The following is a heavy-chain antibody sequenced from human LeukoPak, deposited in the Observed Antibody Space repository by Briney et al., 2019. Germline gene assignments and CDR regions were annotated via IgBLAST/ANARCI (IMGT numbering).Heavy chain of an antibody. D-gene: IGHD3-10*01. Sequence: PGGSLRLSCAASGFTFSSYWMSWVRQAPGKGLEWVANIKQDGSEKYYVDSVKGRFTISRDNAKNSLYLQMNSLRAEDTAVYYCARSYYYGSGSYPPDYWGQGTLVTVSS. CDR1: GFTFSSYW. CDR3: ARSYYYGSGSYPPDY. J-gene: IGHJ4*02. CDR2: IKQDGSEK. V-gene: IGHV3-7*01.